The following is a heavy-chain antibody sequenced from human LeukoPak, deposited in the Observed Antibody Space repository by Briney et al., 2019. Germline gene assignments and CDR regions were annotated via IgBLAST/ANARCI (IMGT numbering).Heavy chain of an antibody. J-gene: IGHJ4*02. CDR1: GGSISSYY. V-gene: IGHV4-4*09. CDR3: ARLGDGDYSLGFDY. D-gene: IGHD4-17*01. Sequence: SETLSLTCTVSGGSISSYYWSWIRQPPGKRLEWIGYICTSGSTNYNPSLKSRVTISVDTSKNQFSLKLSSVTAADTAVYYCARLGDGDYSLGFDYWGQGTLVTVSS. CDR2: ICTSGST.